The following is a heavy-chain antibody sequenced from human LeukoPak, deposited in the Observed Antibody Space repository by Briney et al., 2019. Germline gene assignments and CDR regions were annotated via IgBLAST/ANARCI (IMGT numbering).Heavy chain of an antibody. D-gene: IGHD2-2*01. CDR1: GGSISSGGYY. CDR2: IYYSGST. J-gene: IGHJ4*02. V-gene: IGHV4-31*03. Sequence: SETLSLTCTVSGGSISSGGYYWSWIRQHPGKGQEWIGYIYYSGSTYYNPSLKSRVTISVDTSKNQFSLKLSSVTAADTAVYYCARARGVQLRAYFDYWGQGTLVTVSS. CDR3: ARARGVQLRAYFDY.